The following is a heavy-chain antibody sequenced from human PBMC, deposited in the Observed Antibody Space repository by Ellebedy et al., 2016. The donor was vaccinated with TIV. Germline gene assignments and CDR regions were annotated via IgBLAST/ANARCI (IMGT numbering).Heavy chain of an antibody. CDR1: GFTFDDYA. V-gene: IGHV3-9*01. D-gene: IGHD3-10*01. Sequence: SLKISCAASGFTFDDYAMHWVRQAPGKGLEWVSGISWNSGSIVYADSVKGRFTISRDNAKNSLYLQMNSLRAEDTAFYYCAKDRELLPIDAFDIWGQGTMVTVSS. CDR3: AKDRELLPIDAFDI. J-gene: IGHJ3*02. CDR2: ISWNSGSI.